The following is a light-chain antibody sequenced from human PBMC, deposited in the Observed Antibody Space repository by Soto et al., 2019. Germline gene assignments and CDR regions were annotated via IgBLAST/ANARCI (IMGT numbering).Light chain of an antibody. J-gene: IGLJ2*01. CDR1: SGHNSYA. V-gene: IGLV4-69*01. Sequence: QLVLTQSPSASASLGASVELTCTLSSGHNSYAIAWHQQQPEKGPRYLMKLNSDGSHSKGDGIPDRFSGSSSGAERYLTISSLQSEDEADYYCQTWGTGIPVVFGGGAKLTVL. CDR3: QTWGTGIPVV. CDR2: LNSDGSH.